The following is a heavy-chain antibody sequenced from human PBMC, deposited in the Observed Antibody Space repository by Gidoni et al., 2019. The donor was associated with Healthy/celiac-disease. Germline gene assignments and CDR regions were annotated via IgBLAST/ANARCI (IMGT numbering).Heavy chain of an antibody. CDR3: ARDRSRGATIYYYMDV. CDR2: IYTSGSN. D-gene: IGHD3-10*01. V-gene: IGHV4-61*02. Sequence: QVQLQESGPGLVKPSQTLYLTCTVSGGSISSCSYYCSWLRQPAGKGLEWIGRIYTSGSNNYNPSRKSRVTISVDTSKNQFSLKLSSVTAADTAVYDCARDRSRGATIYYYMDVWGKGTTVTVSS. CDR1: GGSISSCSYY. J-gene: IGHJ6*03.